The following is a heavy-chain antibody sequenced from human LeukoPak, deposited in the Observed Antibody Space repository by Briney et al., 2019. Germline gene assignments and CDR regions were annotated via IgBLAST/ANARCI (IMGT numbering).Heavy chain of an antibody. CDR3: ARDIDTAMETGAFDI. V-gene: IGHV1-46*01. J-gene: IGHJ3*02. Sequence: ASVKVSCKASGYTFTSYYMHWVRQAPGQGLEWMGIINPSGGSTSYAQKFQGRVTMTRDTSTSTVYMELSSLRSEDTAVYYCARDIDTAMETGAFDIWGQGTMVTVSS. D-gene: IGHD5-18*01. CDR1: GYTFTSYY. CDR2: INPSGGST.